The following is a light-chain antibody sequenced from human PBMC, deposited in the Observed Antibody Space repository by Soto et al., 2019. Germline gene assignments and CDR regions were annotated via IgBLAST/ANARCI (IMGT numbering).Light chain of an antibody. J-gene: IGLJ1*01. CDR1: SRDVANYNY. Sequence: QSALTQPASVSGSPGQSITISCTGTSRDVANYNYVSWYQQHPGKAPKLMIYEVSNRPSGVSNRFSGSKSGNTASLTISGLQAEDEADYYCSSYTSSSVYVFGTGTKLTVL. CDR2: EVS. CDR3: SSYTSSSVYV. V-gene: IGLV2-14*01.